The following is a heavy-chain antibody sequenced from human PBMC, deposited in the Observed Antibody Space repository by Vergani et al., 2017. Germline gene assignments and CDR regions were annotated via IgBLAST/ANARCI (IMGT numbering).Heavy chain of an antibody. D-gene: IGHD3-22*01. CDR3: ARMSNFYDGDGYPFDF. CDR1: GFSLSTSGVG. J-gene: IGHJ4*02. V-gene: IGHV2-5*01. Sequence: QITLKESGPTLVKPTQTLTLTCTFSGFSLSTSGVGVGWIRQPPGKALEWLALIYWNDDKRYSPSLKSRLTITKDTSKNQVVLTMTNMDPVDTATYYCARMSNFYDGDGYPFDFWGQGTLVTVSS. CDR2: IYWNDDK.